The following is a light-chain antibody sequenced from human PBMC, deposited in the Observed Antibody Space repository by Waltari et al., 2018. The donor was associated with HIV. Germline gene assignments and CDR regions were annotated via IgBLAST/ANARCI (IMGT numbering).Light chain of an antibody. Sequence: QSVLTQPPSASETPGQRVALSCSGSSSDIRSNAVNWYQQLPGTAPKLLIYSNNQRPSGVPDRFSGSKSGTSASLAISGLQSEDEADYYCAAWDDSLNGPHVVFGGGTKLTVL. CDR3: AAWDDSLNGPHVV. V-gene: IGLV1-44*01. J-gene: IGLJ2*01. CDR2: SNN. CDR1: SSDIRSNA.